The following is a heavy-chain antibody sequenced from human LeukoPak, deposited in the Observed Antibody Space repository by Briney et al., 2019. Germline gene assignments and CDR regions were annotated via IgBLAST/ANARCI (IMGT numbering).Heavy chain of an antibody. CDR2: ISSSSSYI. J-gene: IGHJ4*02. Sequence: GGSLRLSCAASGFTFSSYSMNWVRQAPGKGLVWVSSISSSSSYIYYADSVKGRFTISRDNAKNSLYLQMDSLRAEDTAVYYCARSIVATNGGDYWGQGTLVTVSS. CDR3: ARSIVATNGGDY. V-gene: IGHV3-21*01. D-gene: IGHD5-12*01. CDR1: GFTFSSYS.